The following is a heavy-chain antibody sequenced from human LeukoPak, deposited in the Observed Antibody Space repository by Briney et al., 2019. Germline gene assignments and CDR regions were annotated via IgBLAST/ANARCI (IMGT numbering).Heavy chain of an antibody. V-gene: IGHV4-39*07. D-gene: IGHD3-10*01. Sequence: SETLSLTCTVSGGSISSSSYYWSWIRQPPGKGLEWIGEINHSGSTNYNPSLKSRVTISVDTSKNQFSLKLSPVTAADTAVYYCRYGSGPFDYWGQGTLVTVSS. CDR3: RYGSGPFDY. J-gene: IGHJ4*02. CDR2: INHSGST. CDR1: GGSISSSSYY.